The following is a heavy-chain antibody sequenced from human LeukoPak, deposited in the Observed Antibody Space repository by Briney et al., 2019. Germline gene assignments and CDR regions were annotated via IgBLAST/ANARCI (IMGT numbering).Heavy chain of an antibody. CDR2: IYPGDSDT. Sequence: GESLKISCKTSGYNFNTYWIGWVRQKPGKGLEWMGIIYPGDSDTRYSPSFQGQVTISADKSSSTAYLQWSSLKASDTAMYYCARRLDDSSGYYYVRYFDNWGQGTLVTVSS. J-gene: IGHJ4*02. CDR1: GYNFNTYW. CDR3: ARRLDDSSGYYYVRYFDN. D-gene: IGHD3-22*01. V-gene: IGHV5-51*01.